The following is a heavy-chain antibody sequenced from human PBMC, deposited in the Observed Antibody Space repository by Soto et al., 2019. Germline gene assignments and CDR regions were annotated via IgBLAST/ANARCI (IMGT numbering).Heavy chain of an antibody. D-gene: IGHD3-10*01. CDR2: INHSGGT. CDR1: GGSLSGYY. V-gene: IGHV4-34*01. CDR3: ARARLLCFGELFYYYGMDV. Sequence: PSETLSLTCAVYGGSLSGYYWSWIRQPPGKGLEWIGEINHSGGTNYNPSLKSRVTISVDTSKNQFSLKLRSVTAADTAVYYCARARLLCFGELFYYYGMDVWGQGTTVTVSS. J-gene: IGHJ6*02.